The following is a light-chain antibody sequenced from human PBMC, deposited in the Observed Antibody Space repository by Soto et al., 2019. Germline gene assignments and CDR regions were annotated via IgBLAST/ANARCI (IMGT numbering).Light chain of an antibody. J-gene: IGLJ3*02. CDR1: SSNIGSNT. CDR2: SNS. Sequence: QSVLTQPPSASGTPGQRVTISCSGSSSNIGSNTVNWYRQLPGTAPKLLIYSNSQRPSGVPDRFSGSKSGTSASLAISGLQSEDEADYYCAAWDDSLNGVFGGGTKVTVL. V-gene: IGLV1-44*01. CDR3: AAWDDSLNGV.